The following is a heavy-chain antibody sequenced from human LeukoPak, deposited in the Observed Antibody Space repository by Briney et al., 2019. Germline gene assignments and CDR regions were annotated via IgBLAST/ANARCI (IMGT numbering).Heavy chain of an antibody. D-gene: IGHD3-10*01. V-gene: IGHV4-59*01. CDR1: GVSITSYY. Sequence: SESLSLTCTVSGVSITSYYWSWLRQPPGKGLEWIGYIYYSGSTNYNPSLKIRVTISVDTSKNQFSLKLSSVTAADTAVYYCARGGVNYKIAGPWGQGALVTVSS. CDR3: ARGGVNYKIAGP. J-gene: IGHJ5*02. CDR2: IYYSGST.